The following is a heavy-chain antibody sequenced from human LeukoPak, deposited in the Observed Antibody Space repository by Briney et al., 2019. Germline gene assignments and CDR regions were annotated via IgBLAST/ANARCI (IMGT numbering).Heavy chain of an antibody. Sequence: SETLSLTCTVSGGSISSYYWSWIRQPAGKGLEWIGRIYTSGSTNYNPSLKSRVTMSVDTCKNQFSLKLSAVTPGGPAVYYCARVALAGIAAAGKIDWGQGTLVTVSS. D-gene: IGHD6-13*01. J-gene: IGHJ4*02. CDR2: IYTSGST. CDR3: ARVALAGIAAAGKID. CDR1: GGSISSYY. V-gene: IGHV4-4*07.